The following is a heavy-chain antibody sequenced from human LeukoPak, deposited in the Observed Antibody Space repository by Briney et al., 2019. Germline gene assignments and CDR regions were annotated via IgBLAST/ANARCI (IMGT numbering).Heavy chain of an antibody. CDR1: GYTVTSYG. V-gene: IGHV1-18*01. Sequence: ASVKVSCKASGYTVTSYGISWVRQAPGQGLEWMGWISAYNGNTNYAQKLQGRVTMTTDTSTSTAYMELRSLRSDATAVYYCAKVVAAINWFDPWGQGTLVTVSS. CDR2: ISAYNGNT. CDR3: AKVVAAINWFDP. J-gene: IGHJ5*02. D-gene: IGHD2-15*01.